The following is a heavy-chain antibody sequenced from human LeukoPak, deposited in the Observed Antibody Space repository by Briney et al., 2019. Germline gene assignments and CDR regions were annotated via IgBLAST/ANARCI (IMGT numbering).Heavy chain of an antibody. CDR2: LYSGSDT. Sequence: GGSLTLSCAASGFSFSTNYMNWVRQAPGKGLEWVSILYSGSDTYYSDSVKGRFTISRDDSKNILFLHMTSLKAEDTAIYYCARVGDHFHWFLDLWGRGTLVGVSS. J-gene: IGHJ2*01. CDR1: GFSFSTNY. V-gene: IGHV3-53*01. D-gene: IGHD2-21*01. CDR3: ARVGDHFHWFLDL.